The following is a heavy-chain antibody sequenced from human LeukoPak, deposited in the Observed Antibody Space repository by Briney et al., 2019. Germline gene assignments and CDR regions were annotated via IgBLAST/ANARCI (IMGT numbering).Heavy chain of an antibody. CDR3: ARGIPSSIAVAGHDAFDI. CDR2: IYYSGST. D-gene: IGHD6-19*01. CDR1: GGSISSYY. Sequence: PSETLSLTCTVSGGSISSYYWSWLRQPPGKGLEWIGYIYYSGSTNYNPSLKSRVTISVDTSKSQFSLKLSSVTAADTAVYYCARGIPSSIAVAGHDAFDIWGQGTMVTVSS. J-gene: IGHJ3*02. V-gene: IGHV4-59*01.